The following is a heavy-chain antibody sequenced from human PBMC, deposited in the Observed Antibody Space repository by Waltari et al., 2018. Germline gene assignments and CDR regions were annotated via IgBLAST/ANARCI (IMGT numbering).Heavy chain of an antibody. CDR1: GGSISSSY. V-gene: IGHV4-59*01. CDR3: ARDHPVSIFGVAPGWFDP. J-gene: IGHJ5*02. CDR2: IYYSGST. Sequence: QVQLQESGPGLVKPSETLSLTCTVSGGSISSSYWSWIRQPPGKGLEWIGYIYYSGSTNYNPSLKSRVTISVDTSKNQCSLKLSSVTAADTAVYYCARDHPVSIFGVAPGWFDPWGQGTLVTVSS. D-gene: IGHD3-3*01.